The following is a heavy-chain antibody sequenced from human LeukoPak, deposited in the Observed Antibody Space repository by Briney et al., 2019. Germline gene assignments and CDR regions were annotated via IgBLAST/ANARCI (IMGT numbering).Heavy chain of an antibody. Sequence: ASVKVSCKASGYIFTSYGISWVRQAPGQGLEWMGWISAYNGNTNYAQKLQGRVTMTTDTSTSTAYMELRSLRSDDTAVYYCARWGSIAAAGNYYYGMDVWGQGTTVTVSS. CDR1: GYIFTSYG. V-gene: IGHV1-18*01. CDR2: ISAYNGNT. D-gene: IGHD6-13*01. CDR3: ARWGSIAAAGNYYYGMDV. J-gene: IGHJ6*02.